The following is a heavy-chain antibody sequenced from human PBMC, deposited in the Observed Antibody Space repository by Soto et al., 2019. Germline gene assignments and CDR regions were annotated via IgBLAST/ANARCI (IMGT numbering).Heavy chain of an antibody. CDR1: GFTVSSNY. Sequence: GGSLRLSCAASGFTVSSNYMSWVRQSTGKGLEWVALIYSDGSTYHADSVKGRFTISRDNSKNTLYLQMNSLRAEDTAVYYCARDRGRSWFYFDHWGQGTLVTVSS. J-gene: IGHJ4*02. V-gene: IGHV3-53*01. CDR3: ARDRGRSWFYFDH. CDR2: IYSDGST. D-gene: IGHD6-13*01.